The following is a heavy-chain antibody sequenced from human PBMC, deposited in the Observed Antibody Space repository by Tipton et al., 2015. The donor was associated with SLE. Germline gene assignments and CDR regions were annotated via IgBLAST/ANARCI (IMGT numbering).Heavy chain of an antibody. CDR3: ARARGRYSYGYDAFDI. CDR2: IYYSGST. D-gene: IGHD5-18*01. V-gene: IGHV4-59*08. CDR1: GGSISSHY. Sequence: TLSLTCTVSGGSISSHYWSWIRQPPGKGLEWIGYIYYSGSTNYNPSLKSRVTISVDTSKNQFSLKLSSVTAADTAVYYCARARGRYSYGYDAFDIWGQGTMVTVSS. J-gene: IGHJ3*02.